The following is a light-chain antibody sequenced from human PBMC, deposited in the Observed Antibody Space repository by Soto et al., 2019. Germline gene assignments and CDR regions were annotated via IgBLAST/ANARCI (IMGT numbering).Light chain of an antibody. CDR1: QSVSSY. Sequence: EIVLTQSPATLSLSPGERATLSCRASQSVSSYLAWYQQHPRHAPRLLIYDASNRPTGISARFSGRGSRTDFTLPLSSLDPEHFAVYYCQKRSNWPPLTLGGGTKVDLK. J-gene: IGKJ4*01. V-gene: IGKV3-11*01. CDR2: DAS. CDR3: QKRSNWPPLT.